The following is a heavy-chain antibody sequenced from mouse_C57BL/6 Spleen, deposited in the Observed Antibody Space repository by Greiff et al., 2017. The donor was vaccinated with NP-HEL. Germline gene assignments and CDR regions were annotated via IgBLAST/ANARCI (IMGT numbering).Heavy chain of an antibody. CDR3: ARRTVVGGFAY. Sequence: QVQLQQPGAELVMPGASVKLSCKASGYTFTSYWMPWVKQRPGQGLEWIGEIDPSDSYTNYNQKFKGKSTLTVDKSSSTAYMQLSSLTSEESAVYNWARRTVVGGFAYWGKGTLVTVSA. CDR2: IDPSDSYT. J-gene: IGHJ3*01. V-gene: IGHV1-69*01. CDR1: GYTFTSYW. D-gene: IGHD1-1*01.